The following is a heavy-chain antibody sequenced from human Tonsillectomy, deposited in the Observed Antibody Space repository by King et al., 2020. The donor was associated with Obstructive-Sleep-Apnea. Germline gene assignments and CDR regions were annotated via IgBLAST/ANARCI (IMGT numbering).Heavy chain of an antibody. CDR2: INSDGSST. CDR1: GFTFISYW. CDR3: ARDGGYGDYVNFDY. D-gene: IGHD4-17*01. V-gene: IGHV3-74*01. Sequence: VQLVESGGGLVQPGGSLRLSCAASGFTFISYWMHWVRQAPGKGLVWVLRINSDGSSTSYADSVKGRFTISRDNAKNTLYLQMNSLRAEDTAVYYCARDGGYGDYVNFDYWGQGTLVTVSS. J-gene: IGHJ4*02.